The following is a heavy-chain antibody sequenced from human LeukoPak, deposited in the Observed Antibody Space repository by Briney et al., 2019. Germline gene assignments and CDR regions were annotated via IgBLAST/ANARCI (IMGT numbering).Heavy chain of an antibody. CDR1: GFTFSSYA. D-gene: IGHD3-10*01. CDR3: ARSMVRGVRDAFDI. J-gene: IGHJ3*02. Sequence: GGSLRLSCAASGFTFSSYAMSWVRQAPGRGLEWVSVIYSGGSTYYADSVKGRFTISRDNSKNSLYLQMNSLRAEDTAVYYCARSMVRGVRDAFDIWGQGTMVTVSS. CDR2: IYSGGST. V-gene: IGHV3-66*01.